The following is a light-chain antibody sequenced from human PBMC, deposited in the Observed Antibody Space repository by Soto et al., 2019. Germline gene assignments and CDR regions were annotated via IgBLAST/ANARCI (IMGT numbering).Light chain of an antibody. V-gene: IGKV1-8*01. Sequence: AIRMTQSPSSFSASTGDRVTITCRASQGISSYLAWYQQKPGKAPKLLIYAASTLQSGVPSRFSGSGSGTDFTLTISWLQSEDFATYYCQQYYTYPQTFGQGTKVEI. J-gene: IGKJ1*01. CDR2: AAS. CDR3: QQYYTYPQT. CDR1: QGISSY.